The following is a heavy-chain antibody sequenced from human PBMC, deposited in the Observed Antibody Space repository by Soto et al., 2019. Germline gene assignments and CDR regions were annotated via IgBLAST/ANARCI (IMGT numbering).Heavy chain of an antibody. D-gene: IGHD2-8*01. CDR2: ISGYNGDT. CDR1: GYTFTRYG. V-gene: IGHV1-18*01. J-gene: IGHJ6*02. CDR3: AKNGQPPYYYYGMDV. Sequence: QGQLVQSGGEVKKPGASVKVSCKASGYTFTRYGISWVRQAPGQGLEWMGWISGYNGDTKYAQKFQGRVTITVDTSTNTAYMELRSLTSDDRAVYYCAKNGQPPYYYYGMDVWGQGTTVTVSS.